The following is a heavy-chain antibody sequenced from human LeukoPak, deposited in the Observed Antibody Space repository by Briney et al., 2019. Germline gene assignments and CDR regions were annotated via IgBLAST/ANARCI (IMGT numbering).Heavy chain of an antibody. Sequence: GSVKVSCKASGYTFTSYYMHWVRQAPGQGLEWMGIINPSGGSTSYAQKFQGRVTMTRDTSTSTVYMELSSLRSEDTAVYYCARDPTGEWLMRYYFDYWGQGTLVTVSS. J-gene: IGHJ4*02. V-gene: IGHV1-46*01. CDR1: GYTFTSYY. CDR3: ARDPTGEWLMRYYFDY. D-gene: IGHD3-3*01. CDR2: INPSGGST.